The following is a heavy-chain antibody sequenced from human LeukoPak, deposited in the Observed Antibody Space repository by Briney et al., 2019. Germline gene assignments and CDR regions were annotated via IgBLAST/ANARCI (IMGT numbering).Heavy chain of an antibody. V-gene: IGHV4-61*02. CDR3: AREPYDSSGHDDAFDI. CDR2: IYTSGST. CDR1: GGSISSGSYY. Sequence: SETLSLTCTVSGGSISSGSYYWSWIRQPAGKGLEWIGRIYTSGSTNYNPSLKSRVTISVDTSKNQFSLKLSSVTAADTAVYYCAREPYDSSGHDDAFDIWGQGTMVTVSS. D-gene: IGHD3-22*01. J-gene: IGHJ3*02.